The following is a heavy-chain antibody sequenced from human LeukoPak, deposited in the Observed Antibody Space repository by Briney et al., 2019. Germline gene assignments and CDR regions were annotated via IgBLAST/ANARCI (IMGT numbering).Heavy chain of an antibody. CDR2: IYTSGST. CDR3: ARDSLSRRAYYYYMDV. CDR1: GGSISSYY. D-gene: IGHD3-9*01. Sequence: SETLSLTCTVSGGSISSYYWSWIRQPAGKGLEWIGRIYTSGSTNYNPSLKSRVTMSVDTSKNQFSRKLSSVTAADTAVYYCARDSLSRRAYYYYMDVWGKGTTVTVSS. V-gene: IGHV4-4*07. J-gene: IGHJ6*03.